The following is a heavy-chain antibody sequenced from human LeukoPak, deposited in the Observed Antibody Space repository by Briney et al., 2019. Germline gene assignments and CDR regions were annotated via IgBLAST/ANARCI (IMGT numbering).Heavy chain of an antibody. J-gene: IGHJ5*02. Sequence: GASVKVSCKASGGTFSSYAISWVRQAPGQGLEWMGWINPNSGGTNYAQKFQGRVTMTRDTSISTAYMELSRLRSDDTAVYYCARVGPMVRGVIIKGVDWFDPWGQGTLVTVSS. CDR3: ARVGPMVRGVIIKGVDWFDP. CDR2: INPNSGGT. D-gene: IGHD3-10*01. V-gene: IGHV1-2*02. CDR1: GGTFSSYA.